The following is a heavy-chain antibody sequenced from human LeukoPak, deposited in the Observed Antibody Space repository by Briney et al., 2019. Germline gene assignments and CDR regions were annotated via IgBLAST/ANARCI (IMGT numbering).Heavy chain of an antibody. CDR2: IIVNSGGT. V-gene: IGHV1-2*02. J-gene: IGHJ5*02. CDR1: GYTFTGYY. Sequence: GSVTVSCKASGYTFTGYYMHWVRQAPGQGLEWMGWIIVNSGGTNYAQKFQGRVTMTRDTSISTAYMELSRLRSDDTAVYYCARGRTLAAAGTNWFDPWGQGTLVTVS. CDR3: ARGRTLAAAGTNWFDP. D-gene: IGHD6-13*01.